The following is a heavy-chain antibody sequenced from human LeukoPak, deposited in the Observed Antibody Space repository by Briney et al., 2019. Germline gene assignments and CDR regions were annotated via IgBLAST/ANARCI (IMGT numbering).Heavy chain of an antibody. Sequence: PGGSLRLSCAASGFTFSSYAMSWVRQAPGKGLEWVSAISGSGGSTYYADSVKGRFTISRDDSKNTLYLQMNSLRAEDTAVYYCAKQSSSWSSFDYWGQGTLVTVSS. CDR2: ISGSGGST. CDR3: AKQSSSWSSFDY. V-gene: IGHV3-23*01. CDR1: GFTFSSYA. J-gene: IGHJ4*02. D-gene: IGHD6-13*01.